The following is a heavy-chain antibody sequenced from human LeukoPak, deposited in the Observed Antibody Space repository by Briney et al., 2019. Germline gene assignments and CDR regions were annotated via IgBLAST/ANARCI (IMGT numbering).Heavy chain of an antibody. Sequence: GGSLRLSCAASGFTFSSYGMHWVRQAPGKGLEWVAFIRYDGSNKYYADSVKGRFTISRDNSTNTLYLQMNSLRAEDTAVYYCAKETSPGYSSGWYGFDYWGQGTLVTVSS. J-gene: IGHJ4*02. CDR1: GFTFSSYG. CDR2: IRYDGSNK. V-gene: IGHV3-30*02. D-gene: IGHD6-19*01. CDR3: AKETSPGYSSGWYGFDY.